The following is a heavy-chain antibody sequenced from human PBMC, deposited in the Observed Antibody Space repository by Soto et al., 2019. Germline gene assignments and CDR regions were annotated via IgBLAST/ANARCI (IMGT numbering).Heavy chain of an antibody. CDR1: GYPFTSYG. J-gene: IGHJ5*02. D-gene: IGHD3-22*01. Sequence: XSVKVSCKASGYPFTSYGIIWVRQAPGQGLEWMGWISAYNGNTNYAQKLQCRVTMTTDTSTSTAYMELRSLRSDDTAVYYCAREAIPSSGYSPPLAWGQGTLVTVSS. V-gene: IGHV1-18*01. CDR3: AREAIPSSGYSPPLA. CDR2: ISAYNGNT.